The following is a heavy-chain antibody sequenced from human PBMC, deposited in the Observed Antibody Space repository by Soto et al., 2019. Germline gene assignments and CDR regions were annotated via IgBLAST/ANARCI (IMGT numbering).Heavy chain of an antibody. CDR1: GGSISSGGYY. V-gene: IGHV4-31*03. CDR3: ARIEEGYCSSTSCSTFDY. J-gene: IGHJ4*02. D-gene: IGHD2-2*02. CDR2: IYYSGST. Sequence: SETLSLTCTVSGGSISSGGYYWSWIRQHPGRGLEWIGYIYYSGSTYYNPSLKSRVTISVDTSKNQFSLKLSSVTAADTAVYYCARIEEGYCSSTSCSTFDYWGQGTLVTVS.